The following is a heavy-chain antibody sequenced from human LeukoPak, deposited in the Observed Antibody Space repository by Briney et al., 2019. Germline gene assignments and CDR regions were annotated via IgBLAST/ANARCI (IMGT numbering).Heavy chain of an antibody. D-gene: IGHD2-15*01. CDR2: FSSISSTI. V-gene: IGHV3-48*04. CDR3: ARGSHKAYCSGGSCSPGY. CDR1: GFTFSSYS. Sequence: PGGSLRLSCAASGFTFSSYSMNWVRQAPGKGLEGVSYFSSISSTIYYADSVKGRFTISRDNAKNSLYLQMNSLRAEDTAVYYCARGSHKAYCSGGSCSPGYWGQGTLVTVSS. J-gene: IGHJ4*02.